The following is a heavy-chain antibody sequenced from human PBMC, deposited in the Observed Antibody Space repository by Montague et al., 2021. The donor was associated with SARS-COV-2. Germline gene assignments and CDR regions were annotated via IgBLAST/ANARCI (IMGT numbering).Heavy chain of an antibody. V-gene: IGHV4-59*01. D-gene: IGHD3-16*02. CDR3: ARTSRGSRYFYGVDV. CDR2: IFRSGAT. Sequence: SETLSLTCTVSGDSISDYYWSWIRQPPGMGLEWIGYIFRSGATNYNPPLKSRVIISLDTSKSQSSLRLSSVTVADTAIYYCARTSRGSRYFYGVDVWGQGTTVTVSS. J-gene: IGHJ6*02. CDR1: GDSISDYY.